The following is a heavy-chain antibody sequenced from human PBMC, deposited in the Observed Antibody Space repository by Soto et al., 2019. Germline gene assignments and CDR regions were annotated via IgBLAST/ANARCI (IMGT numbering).Heavy chain of an antibody. V-gene: IGHV1-18*01. J-gene: IGHJ3*02. Sequence: QVHLVQSGAEVKKPGASVTVSCKASGYTFTNYGINWVRQAPRNGLEWMGWISTFNGNTKFAQRLQGRVTMTRDTSTSTVYMDLKSLRSDDTAVYFCARETGGDNYGPGGFDIWGQGTMVTVSS. CDR3: ARETGGDNYGPGGFDI. D-gene: IGHD5-18*01. CDR1: GYTFTNYG. CDR2: ISTFNGNT.